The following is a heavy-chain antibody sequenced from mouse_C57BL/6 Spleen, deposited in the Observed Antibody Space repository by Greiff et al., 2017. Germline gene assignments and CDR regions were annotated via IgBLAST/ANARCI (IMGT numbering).Heavy chain of an antibody. V-gene: IGHV1-50*01. CDR3: ARPPYDYDKGYAMDY. CDR1: GYTFTSYW. CDR2: IDPSDSYT. Sequence: VQLQQPGAELVKPGASVKLSCKASGYTFTSYWMQWVKQRPGQGLEWIGEIDPSDSYTNYNQKFKGKATLTVDTSSSTAYMQLSSLTSEDSAVYYCARPPYDYDKGYAMDYWGQGTSVTVSS. D-gene: IGHD2-4*01. J-gene: IGHJ4*01.